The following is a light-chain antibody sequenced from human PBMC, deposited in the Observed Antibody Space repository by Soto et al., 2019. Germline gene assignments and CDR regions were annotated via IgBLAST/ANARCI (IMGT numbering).Light chain of an antibody. V-gene: IGLV2-14*01. CDR2: DVS. Sequence: QSALTQPASVSGSPGQSITISCTGTSSDVGGYNYVSWYQQHPGKAPKLMIYDVSNRPSGVSNRFSGSKSGNTASLTISGLQAXXEADYYCGSYTSSSTLYVFGTGTKVTVL. CDR3: GSYTSSSTLYV. J-gene: IGLJ1*01. CDR1: SSDVGGYNY.